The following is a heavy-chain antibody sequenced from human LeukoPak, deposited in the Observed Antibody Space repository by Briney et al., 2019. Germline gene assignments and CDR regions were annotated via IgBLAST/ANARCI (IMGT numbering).Heavy chain of an antibody. D-gene: IGHD1-1*01. CDR1: GYTFTGYY. CDR3: AREGGDYITSWNAY. J-gene: IGHJ4*02. CDR2: INPNSGGT. V-gene: IGHV1-2*02. Sequence: ASVKVSCKASGYTFTGYYMHWVRQAPGHGLEWMGWINPNSGGTNYAQKFQGRVTMTRDTSISTAYMELSSLRSDDTAVYYCAREGGDYITSWNAYWGQGTLVTVS.